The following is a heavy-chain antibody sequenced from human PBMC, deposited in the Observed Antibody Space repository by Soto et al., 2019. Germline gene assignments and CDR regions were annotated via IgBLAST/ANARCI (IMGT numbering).Heavy chain of an antibody. D-gene: IGHD4-17*01. CDR3: ARAARTTVTNAEFAD. CDR1: GYTFTGYY. V-gene: IGHV1-2*04. J-gene: IGHJ4*02. CDR2: INPNSGGT. Sequence: ASVKVSCKASGYTFTGYYMHWVRQAPGQGLEWMGWINPNSGGTNYAQKFQGWVTMTRDTSISTAYMELSRLRSDDTAVYYCARAARTTVTNAEFADWGQGTLVTVSS.